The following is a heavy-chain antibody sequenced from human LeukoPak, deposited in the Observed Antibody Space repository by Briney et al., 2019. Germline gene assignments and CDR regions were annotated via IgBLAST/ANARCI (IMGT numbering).Heavy chain of an antibody. CDR1: GFTFSSYG. J-gene: IGHJ4*02. CDR2: IWYDGSNK. V-gene: IGHV3-33*01. D-gene: IGHD1-26*01. CDR3: ARGWEVGATQSPSTLPDY. Sequence: PGGSLRLSCAASGFTFSSYGMHWVRQAPGEGLEWVAVIWYDGSNKYYADSVKGRFTISRDNSKNTLYLQMNSLRAEDTAVYYCARGWEVGATQSPSTLPDYWGQGTLVTVSS.